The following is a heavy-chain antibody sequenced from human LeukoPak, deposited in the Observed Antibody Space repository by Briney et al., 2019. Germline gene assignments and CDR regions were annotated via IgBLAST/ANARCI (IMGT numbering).Heavy chain of an antibody. CDR3: ARVLAGYDY. D-gene: IGHD2-15*01. V-gene: IGHV3-64*02. J-gene: IGHJ4*02. CDR2: INSDGSST. Sequence: GGSLRLSCAASGFTFSMYSMRWVRQAPGKGLECVSAINSDGSSTYYADSVRGRFTISRDNSKNTLYLQMGSLITEDMAVYYCARVLAGYDYWGQGTLVTVSS. CDR1: GFTFSMYS.